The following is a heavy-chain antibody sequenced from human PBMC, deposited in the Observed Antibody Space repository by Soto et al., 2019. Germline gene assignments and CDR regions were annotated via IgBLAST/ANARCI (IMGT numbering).Heavy chain of an antibody. V-gene: IGHV3-33*01. CDR1: GFTFSSYG. J-gene: IGHJ4*02. Sequence: QVQLVESGGGVVQPGRSLRLSCAASGFTFSSYGMHWVRQAPGKGLEWVAVIWYDGSNKYYADSVKGRFTISRDNSKNPLYLQMNSLGAEDTAVYYCARDVGGDYLVDYWGQGTLVTFSS. D-gene: IGHD4-17*01. CDR2: IWYDGSNK. CDR3: ARDVGGDYLVDY.